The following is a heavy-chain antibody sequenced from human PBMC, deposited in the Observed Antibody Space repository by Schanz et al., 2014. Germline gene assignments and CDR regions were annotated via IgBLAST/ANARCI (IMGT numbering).Heavy chain of an antibody. CDR1: GFTYSRYW. CDR3: ARDNRQGSGPCSGGSCHPCGMDV. J-gene: IGHJ6*02. D-gene: IGHD2-15*01. V-gene: IGHV3-74*01. Sequence: EVQLVQSGGGLVQPGGSLRLSCAASGFTYSRYWMQWVRQAPGKGLVWVSRIYMYGSGRDYGDSVKGRFTVSRDNAKNTLYLQMDSLRAEDTAVYYCARDNRQGSGPCSGGSCHPCGMDVWGQGTTVIVSS. CDR2: IYMYGSGR.